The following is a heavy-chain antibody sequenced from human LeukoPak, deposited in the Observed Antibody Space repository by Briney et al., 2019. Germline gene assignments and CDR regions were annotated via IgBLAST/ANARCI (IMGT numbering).Heavy chain of an antibody. CDR1: GFTFSNAW. D-gene: IGHD3-22*01. CDR3: ATWDTTIGTIEY. J-gene: IGHJ4*02. CDR2: IKSKTDGGTT. V-gene: IGHV3-15*01. Sequence: GGSLRLSCAASGFTFSNAWMSWVRQAPGKGLEWVGRIKSKTDGGTTDYAAPVKGRFTISRDDSKNTVYLQMTGLKNEDTAVYFCATWDTTIGTIEYWGEETLVTVSS.